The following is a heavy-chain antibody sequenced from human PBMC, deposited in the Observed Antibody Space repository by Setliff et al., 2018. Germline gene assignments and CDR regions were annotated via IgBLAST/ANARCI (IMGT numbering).Heavy chain of an antibody. J-gene: IGHJ5*02. Sequence: NPSETLSLTCTVSGGSISSGTYYWSWIRQPAGKGLEWIGRLHTSGSIDYNPSLKSRVTISVDTPNNQFSLKLSSVTAADTAVFYCAREYAARVGFGNWFDPWGQGTLVTVSS. CDR1: GGSISSGTYY. CDR3: AREYAARVGFGNWFDP. CDR2: LHTSGSI. D-gene: IGHD6-6*01. V-gene: IGHV4-61*02.